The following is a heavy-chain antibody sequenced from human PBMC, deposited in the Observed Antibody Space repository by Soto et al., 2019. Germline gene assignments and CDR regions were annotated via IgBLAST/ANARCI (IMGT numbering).Heavy chain of an antibody. CDR3: ARFRWELLRSDAFDI. Sequence: QARSLTCAISGDRGSRNIAAWTWIRQSPSRCLEWLGRTYYRSKWYNDYAVSVKSRITINPDTSKNQFSLQLNSVTPEDTAVYYCARFRWELLRSDAFDIWVQGTMVTVSS. V-gene: IGHV6-1*01. D-gene: IGHD1-26*01. CDR1: GDRGSRNIAA. CDR2: TYYRSKWYN. J-gene: IGHJ3*02.